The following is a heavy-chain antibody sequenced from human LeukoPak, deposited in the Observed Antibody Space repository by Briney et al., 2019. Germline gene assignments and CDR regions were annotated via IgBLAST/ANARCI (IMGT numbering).Heavy chain of an antibody. CDR3: ARWNLRYFDWLLFADH. Sequence: ASVKVSCKASGYTFTSYGISWVRQAPGQGLEWMGWISAYNGNTNYAQELQGRVTMTTDTSTSTAYMELRSLRSDDTAVYYCARWNLRYFDWLLFADHWGQGTLVTASS. J-gene: IGHJ4*02. CDR1: GYTFTSYG. V-gene: IGHV1-18*01. D-gene: IGHD3-9*01. CDR2: ISAYNGNT.